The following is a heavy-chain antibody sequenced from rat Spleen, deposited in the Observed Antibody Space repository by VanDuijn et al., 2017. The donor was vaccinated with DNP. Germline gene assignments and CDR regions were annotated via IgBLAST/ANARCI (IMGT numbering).Heavy chain of an antibody. CDR3: ARHVLPLRVWDY. D-gene: IGHD1-11*01. V-gene: IGHV5-31*01. CDR2: IRYDGYST. Sequence: EVQLVESGGDLVQPGRSLKLSCVASEFTFNNYWMTWFRQVPGKGLEWVAYIRYDGYSTYFGDSVKGRFTISRDNARNTLYLQMNSLRSEDMATYYCARHVLPLRVWDYWGQGVMVTVSS. CDR1: EFTFNNYW. J-gene: IGHJ2*01.